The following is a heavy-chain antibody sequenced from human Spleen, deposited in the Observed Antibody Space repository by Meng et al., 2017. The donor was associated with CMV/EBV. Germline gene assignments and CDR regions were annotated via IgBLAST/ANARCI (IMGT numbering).Heavy chain of an antibody. CDR2: ISAYNGNT. CDR3: ARGAYGSGGH. D-gene: IGHD3-10*01. V-gene: IGHV1-18*01. J-gene: IGHJ4*02. Sequence: KVSCKSSGYIFPSSGFTWVRQAPGQGLEWMGWISAYNGNTNYAQKLQGRVTMTTDTSTSTAYMELRSLRSDDTAVYYCARGAYGSGGHWGQGTLVTVSS. CDR1: GYIFPSSG.